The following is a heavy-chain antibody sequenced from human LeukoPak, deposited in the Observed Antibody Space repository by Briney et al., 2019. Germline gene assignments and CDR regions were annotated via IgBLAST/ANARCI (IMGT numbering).Heavy chain of an antibody. Sequence: GGSLRLSCAASGFTVSSNYMSWVRQAPGTGLEWVSEIYSDGSTYYAASVKGRFSISRDKSKNTVYLQMNSLRAEDTAVYYCARVRGILGAFDIWGQGTMVTVSS. CDR1: GFTVSSNY. V-gene: IGHV3-53*01. CDR2: IYSDGST. CDR3: ARVRGILGAFDI. D-gene: IGHD3-9*01. J-gene: IGHJ3*02.